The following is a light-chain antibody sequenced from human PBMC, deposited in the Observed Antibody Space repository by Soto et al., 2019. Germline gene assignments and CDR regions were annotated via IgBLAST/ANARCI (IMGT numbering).Light chain of an antibody. CDR1: QNIAHW. Sequence: DIQMTQSPSTLSGFVGDRVTITCRASQNIAHWLAWYQQKPGKAPTVLIYQASTLQNGVPSRFSGSGSRTEFTLTINGLQPDDFATYYCQQYSSYSITFGGGTKVE. CDR3: QQYSSYSIT. V-gene: IGKV1-5*03. CDR2: QAS. J-gene: IGKJ4*01.